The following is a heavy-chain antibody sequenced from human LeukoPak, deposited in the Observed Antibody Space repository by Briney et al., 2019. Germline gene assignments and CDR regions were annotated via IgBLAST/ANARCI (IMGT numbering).Heavy chain of an antibody. CDR1: GFTFSSYS. Sequence: GGSLRLSCAASGFTFSSYSMNWVRQAPGKGLEWVSYISSSSSTIYYADSVKGRFTISRDNAKNSLYLQMNSLRAEDTAVHYCARVGDCSSTSCIGDYWGQGSLVTVSS. D-gene: IGHD2-2*01. J-gene: IGHJ4*02. V-gene: IGHV3-48*01. CDR3: ARVGDCSSTSCIGDY. CDR2: ISSSSSTI.